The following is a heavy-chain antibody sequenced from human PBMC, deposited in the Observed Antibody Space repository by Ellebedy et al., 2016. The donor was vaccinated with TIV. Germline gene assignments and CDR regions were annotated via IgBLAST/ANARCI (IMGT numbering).Heavy chain of an antibody. D-gene: IGHD3-10*01. CDR3: ARGGYYPSGGYFEP. CDR1: GDSVSDSSTT. Sequence: SQTLSLTCAISGDSVSDSSTTWNWIRQSPSRGLEWLGRAYYRSKWLNDYAVSVKGRISNSPDTSKNQISLQLASVTPEDTAVDYCARGGYYPSGGYFEPWGQGTLVTVSS. V-gene: IGHV6-1*01. CDR2: AYYRSKWLN. J-gene: IGHJ5*02.